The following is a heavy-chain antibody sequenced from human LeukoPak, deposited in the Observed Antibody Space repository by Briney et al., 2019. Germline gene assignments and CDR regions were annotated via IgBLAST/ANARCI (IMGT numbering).Heavy chain of an antibody. V-gene: IGHV3-23*01. CDR1: GLTFSRYA. D-gene: IGHD5-18*01. J-gene: IGHJ4*02. Sequence: PGGSLRLSCAVSGLTFSRYAVSWVRQAPGKGLEWVSAISESGSGTYYADSVKGRFTISRDNSKDTLSLQMNSLRVEDTAVYYCAKDIAQGYTFGSIEQDYWGQGTLVTVSS. CDR2: ISESGSGT. CDR3: AKDIAQGYTFGSIEQDY.